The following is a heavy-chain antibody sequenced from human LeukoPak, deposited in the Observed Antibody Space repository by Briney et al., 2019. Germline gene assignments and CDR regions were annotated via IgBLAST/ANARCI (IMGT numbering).Heavy chain of an antibody. Sequence: GASVKVSCKASGYTFTGYYMHWVRQAPGQGLEWMGWINPNSGDTYYAQKFQGRVTMTRDTSISTAYIELSRLRSDDTAVYYCARGRRILVGDTNAGDFFDYWGQGTLVTVSS. V-gene: IGHV1-2*02. CDR2: INPNSGDT. CDR3: ARGRRILVGDTNAGDFFDY. CDR1: GYTFTGYY. D-gene: IGHD1-26*01. J-gene: IGHJ4*02.